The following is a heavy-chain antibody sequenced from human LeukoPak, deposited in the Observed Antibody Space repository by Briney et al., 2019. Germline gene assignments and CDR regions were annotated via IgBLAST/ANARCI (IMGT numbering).Heavy chain of an antibody. Sequence: SETLSLTCTVSGGSISSSSYYWGWIRQPPGKGLEWIGSIYYSGSTYYNPSLKSRVTISVDTSKNQFSLKLSSVTAADTAVYYCARRLNILTGRTEWYFDLWGRGTLVTVSS. CDR2: IYYSGST. D-gene: IGHD3-9*01. J-gene: IGHJ2*01. CDR1: GGSISSSSYY. V-gene: IGHV4-39*01. CDR3: ARRLNILTGRTEWYFDL.